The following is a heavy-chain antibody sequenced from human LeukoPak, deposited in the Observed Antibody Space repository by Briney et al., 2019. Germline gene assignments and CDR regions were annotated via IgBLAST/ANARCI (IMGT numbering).Heavy chain of an antibody. Sequence: GGSLRLSCSASGFTFSSYGMHWVRQAPGKGLEWVAFIRYDGSNKYYADSVKGRFTISRDNSKNTLYLQMNSLRAEDTAVYYCARHVVVVAATSWFDPWGQGTLVTVSS. CDR1: GFTFSSYG. CDR3: ARHVVVVAATSWFDP. D-gene: IGHD2-15*01. V-gene: IGHV3-30*02. CDR2: IRYDGSNK. J-gene: IGHJ5*02.